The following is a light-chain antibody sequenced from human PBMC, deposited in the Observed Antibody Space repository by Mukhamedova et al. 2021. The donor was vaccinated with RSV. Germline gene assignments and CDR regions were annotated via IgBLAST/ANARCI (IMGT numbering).Light chain of an antibody. CDR2: GAS. V-gene: IGKV3-15*01. J-gene: IGKJ4*01. Sequence: LLIYGASTRATGVPARFSGSGSGTDFSLTISSLQSEDFAVYYCQQYNYWPSFGGGTKVEIK. CDR3: QQYNYWPS.